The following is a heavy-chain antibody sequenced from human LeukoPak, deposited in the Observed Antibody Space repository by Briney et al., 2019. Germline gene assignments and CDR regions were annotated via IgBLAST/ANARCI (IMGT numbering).Heavy chain of an antibody. V-gene: IGHV3-23*01. D-gene: IGHD4-23*01. CDR3: ARDTRTVVDY. CDR2: ISTSGNT. J-gene: IGHJ4*02. Sequence: GGSLRLSCAASGFTFSRYAMNWVRQAPGKGLEWVSLISTSGNTHYADSVEGRFTISRDNSKNTLYLQMNSLRAEDTAVYHCARDTRTVVDYWGQGTLVTVSS. CDR1: GFTFSRYA.